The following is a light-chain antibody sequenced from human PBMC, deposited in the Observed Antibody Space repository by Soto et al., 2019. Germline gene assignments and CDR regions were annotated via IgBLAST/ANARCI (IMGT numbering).Light chain of an antibody. CDR3: QSYDSSLSGSV. Sequence: QAVVTQPHSVSGAPGQRVSISSTGSSSNIGARYVVYWYQQLPGTAPKLLVSGVNDRPSGVPDRFSGSTSGTSASLAITGLQAEDEADYYWQSYDSSLSGSVFGTGTKVTVL. CDR1: SSNIGARYV. J-gene: IGLJ1*01. V-gene: IGLV1-40*01. CDR2: GVN.